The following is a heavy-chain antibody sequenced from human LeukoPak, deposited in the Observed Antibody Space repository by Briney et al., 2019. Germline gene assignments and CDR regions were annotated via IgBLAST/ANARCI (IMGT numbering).Heavy chain of an antibody. J-gene: IGHJ3*02. V-gene: IGHV4-34*01. D-gene: IGHD3-22*01. CDR2: IYYSGST. CDR3: ARVGSYYDSSGRVDAFDI. CDR1: GGSFSGYY. Sequence: PSETLSLTCAVYGGSFSGYYWSWIRQPPGKGLEWIGSIYYSGSTYYNPSLKSRVTISVDTSKNQFSLKLSSVTAADTAVYYCARVGSYYDSSGRVDAFDIWGQGTMVTVSS.